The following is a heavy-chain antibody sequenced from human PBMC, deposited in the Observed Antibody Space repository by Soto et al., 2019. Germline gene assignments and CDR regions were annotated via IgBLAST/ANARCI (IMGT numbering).Heavy chain of an antibody. CDR3: ARGGGTILAPLP. Sequence: QVQLEQSGAEVKKPGASVKVSCKASGYTFTGYFMHWVRQAPGQGLEWMGWINPNSGATKYAQTFQGRVTLSRDTSISTAYMELSGLRSDDTAVYYCARGGGTILAPLPWGQGTLVTVSS. CDR2: INPNSGAT. D-gene: IGHD3-3*01. CDR1: GYTFTGYF. J-gene: IGHJ5*02. V-gene: IGHV1-2*02.